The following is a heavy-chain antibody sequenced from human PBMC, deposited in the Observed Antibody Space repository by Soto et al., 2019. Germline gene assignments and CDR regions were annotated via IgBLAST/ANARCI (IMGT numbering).Heavy chain of an antibody. D-gene: IGHD3-10*01. J-gene: IGHJ6*02. CDR2: ISSSGRTI. CDR3: ARPTYYYGSGSSEYYYYYGLDV. Sequence: GGSLRLSCAASGFTFGSYSMNWVRQAPGKGLEWVSYISSSGRTIYYADSVKGRFTISRDNAKNSLYLQMNSLRAEDTAVYYCARPTYYYGSGSSEYYYYYGLDVWGQGTTVTVSS. V-gene: IGHV3-48*01. CDR1: GFTFGSYS.